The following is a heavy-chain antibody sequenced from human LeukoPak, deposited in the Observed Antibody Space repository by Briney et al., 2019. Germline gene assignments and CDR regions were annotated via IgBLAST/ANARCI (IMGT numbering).Heavy chain of an antibody. D-gene: IGHD6-6*01. CDR2: IYYSGST. CDR1: GGSISSYY. CDR3: ARWSAHTRWFDP. J-gene: IGHJ5*02. V-gene: IGHV4-59*08. Sequence: SETLSLTCTVSGGSISSYYWSWIRQLPGKGLEWIGYIYYSGSTNYNPSLKSRVTISVDTSKNQFSLKLSSVTAADTAVYYCARWSAHTRWFDPWGQGNLVTVSS.